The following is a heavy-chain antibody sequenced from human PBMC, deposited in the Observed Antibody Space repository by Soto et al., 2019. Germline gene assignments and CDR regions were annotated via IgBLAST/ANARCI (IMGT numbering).Heavy chain of an antibody. D-gene: IGHD2-2*01. CDR2: ISYDGSNK. CDR3: AKDRGNAGSTSCLGFWSGYYYYYYGMDV. CDR1: GFTCSSYG. V-gene: IGHV3-30*18. J-gene: IGHJ6*02. Sequence: PGGSLRLSCAASGFTCSSYGMHWVRQAPGKGLECVAVISYDGSNKYYADSVKGRFTISRDNSKNTLYLQMNSLRAEDTAVYYRAKDRGNAGSTSCLGFWSGYYYYYYGMDVWGQGTTVTVSS.